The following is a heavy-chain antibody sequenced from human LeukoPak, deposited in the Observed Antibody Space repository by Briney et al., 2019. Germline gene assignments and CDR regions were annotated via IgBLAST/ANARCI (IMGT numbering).Heavy chain of an antibody. Sequence: PGGSLRLSCAASRFTFSSYWMTWVRQAPGKGLEWVANIKQDGSEQYYAGSVKGRFTISRDNTKNSLFLQMNSLRAEDTAVYYCAREGGYGGVFDYWGQGTLVTVSS. D-gene: IGHD5-12*01. J-gene: IGHJ4*02. CDR2: IKQDGSEQ. CDR1: RFTFSSYW. V-gene: IGHV3-7*03. CDR3: AREGGYGGVFDY.